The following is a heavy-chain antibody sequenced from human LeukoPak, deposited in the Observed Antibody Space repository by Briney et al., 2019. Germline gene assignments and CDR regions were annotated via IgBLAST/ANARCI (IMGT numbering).Heavy chain of an antibody. Sequence: PSETLSLTCAVSGYSISTGYFWGWIRQSPGKGLEWIGSIFHSGSTSYNPSLKGRVTLSVDTSKNEFSMTLTSVTAADTAIYYCASPRGTYIDYWGQGTLITVSS. CDR2: IFHSGST. D-gene: IGHD3-16*01. J-gene: IGHJ4*02. V-gene: IGHV4-38-2*01. CDR1: GYSISTGYF. CDR3: ASPRGTYIDY.